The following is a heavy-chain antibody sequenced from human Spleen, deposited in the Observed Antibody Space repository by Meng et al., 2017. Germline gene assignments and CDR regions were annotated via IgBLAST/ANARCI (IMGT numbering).Heavy chain of an antibody. D-gene: IGHD3-22*01. V-gene: IGHV5-51*01. CDR1: GFTFSSYE. CDR3: ARHSDYYDSSGYYSRWFDP. Sequence: GESLKISCAASGFTFSSYEMNWVRQAPGKGLEWMGIIYPGDSDTRYSPSFQGQVTISADKSISTAYLQWSSLKASDTAMYYCARHSDYYDSSGYYSRWFDPWGQGTLVTVSS. J-gene: IGHJ5*02. CDR2: IYPGDSDT.